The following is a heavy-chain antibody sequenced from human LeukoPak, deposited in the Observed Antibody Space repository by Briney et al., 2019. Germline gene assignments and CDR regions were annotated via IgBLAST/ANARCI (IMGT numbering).Heavy chain of an antibody. V-gene: IGHV3-64D*06. CDR1: GFTFSSYE. CDR2: ISKNGGNT. Sequence: PGGSLRLSCAASGFTFSSYEMNWVRQAPGRGLEYVSAISKNGGNTYYVDSVKGRFTISRDNSKNTLYLQMNSLRAEDTAVYFCVKDLSDRDVDYWGQGTLVTVSS. D-gene: IGHD2-21*02. CDR3: VKDLSDRDVDY. J-gene: IGHJ4*02.